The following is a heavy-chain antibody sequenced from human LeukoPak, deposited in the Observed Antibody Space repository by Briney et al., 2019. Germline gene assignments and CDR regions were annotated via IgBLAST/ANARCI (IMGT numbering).Heavy chain of an antibody. J-gene: IGHJ4*02. D-gene: IGHD2-15*01. Sequence: PGGSLRLSCAVSGFTSSSYWMSWVRQAPGKGLEWVANIKQDGSEKYYMDSVKGRFTISRDNAKNSLYLQMNSLRAEDTAVYYCARAPYCIGGSCRFDYWGQGTLVTVSS. CDR2: IKQDGSEK. CDR1: GFTSSSYW. CDR3: ARAPYCIGGSCRFDY. V-gene: IGHV3-7*03.